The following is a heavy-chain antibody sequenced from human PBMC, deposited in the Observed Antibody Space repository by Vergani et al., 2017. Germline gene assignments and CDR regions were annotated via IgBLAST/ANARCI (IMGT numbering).Heavy chain of an antibody. V-gene: IGHV5-51*01. CDR1: GYSFTSYW. D-gene: IGHD2-2*01. CDR2: IYPGDSDT. Sequence: EVQLVQSGAEVKKPGESLKISCKGSGYSFTSYWIGWVRQMPGKGLEWMGIIYPGDSDTRYSPSFQGQVTISADKSISTAYLQWSSLKASDTAMYYCATQGYCSSTSCDHPNFYYGMDVWGQGTTVTVSS. J-gene: IGHJ6*02. CDR3: ATQGYCSSTSCDHPNFYYGMDV.